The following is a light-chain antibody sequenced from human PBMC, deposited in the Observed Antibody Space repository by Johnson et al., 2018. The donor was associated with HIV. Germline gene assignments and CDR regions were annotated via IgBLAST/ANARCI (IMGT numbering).Light chain of an antibody. V-gene: IGLV1-51*01. J-gene: IGLJ1*01. CDR2: DNN. Sequence: QSVLTQSPSVSAAPGQKVTISCSGSNSNIGNNYVSWYQQLPETAPKLLIYDNNKRPSGIPDRFSGSKSGTSATLGITGLQTGDEADYYCGTWDNSLSTGAVFGTGTKVTVL. CDR3: GTWDNSLSTGAV. CDR1: NSNIGNNY.